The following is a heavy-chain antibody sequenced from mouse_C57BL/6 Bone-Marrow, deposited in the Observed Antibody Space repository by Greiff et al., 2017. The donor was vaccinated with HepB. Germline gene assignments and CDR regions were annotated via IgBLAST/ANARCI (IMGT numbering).Heavy chain of an antibody. CDR1: GYTFTDHT. Sequence: QVQLQQSDAELVKPGASVKISCKVSGYTFTDHTIHWMKQRPEQGLEWIGYIYPRDGSTKYNEKFKGKATLTADKSSSTAYMQLNSLTSEDSAVYFCARGPDYYGSSLYAMDYWGQGTSVTVSS. CDR3: ARGPDYYGSSLYAMDY. D-gene: IGHD1-1*01. V-gene: IGHV1-78*01. J-gene: IGHJ4*01. CDR2: IYPRDGST.